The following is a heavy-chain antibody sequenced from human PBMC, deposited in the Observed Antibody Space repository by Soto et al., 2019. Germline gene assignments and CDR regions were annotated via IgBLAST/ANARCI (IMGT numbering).Heavy chain of an antibody. D-gene: IGHD6-25*01. J-gene: IGHJ6*02. CDR1: GGSISSGGYS. CDR2: IYHSGCT. Sequence: QLQLQESGSGLVKPSQTLSLTCAVSGGSISSGGYSWSWIRQPPGKGLEWIGYIYHSGCTYYNPSPKSRVTISVDRSKNQFSLKLSSVTGADTAVYYCLSGRRDRSGGGNYYGMDVWGQGTTVTVS. V-gene: IGHV4-30-2*01. CDR3: LSGRRDRSGGGNYYGMDV.